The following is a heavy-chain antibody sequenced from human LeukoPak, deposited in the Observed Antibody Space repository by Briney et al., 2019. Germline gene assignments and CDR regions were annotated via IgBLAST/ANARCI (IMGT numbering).Heavy chain of an antibody. CDR3: AKVNWDYGMDV. Sequence: PGGSLRLSCAASGFTFSSYSMNWVRQAPGKGLEWVSYISSSSSTIYYADSVKGRFTISRDNATNSLYLQMNSLRAEDTAVYYCAKVNWDYGMDVWGQGTTVTVSS. CDR2: ISSSSSTI. J-gene: IGHJ6*02. D-gene: IGHD3-16*01. V-gene: IGHV3-48*01. CDR1: GFTFSSYS.